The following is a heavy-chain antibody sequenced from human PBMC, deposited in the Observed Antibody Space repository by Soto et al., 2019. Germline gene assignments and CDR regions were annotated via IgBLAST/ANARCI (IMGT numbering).Heavy chain of an antibody. CDR2: IIPIFGTA. D-gene: IGHD6-19*01. V-gene: IGHV1-69*06. CDR1: GGTFSSYA. J-gene: IGHJ3*02. Sequence: GASVKVSCKASGGTFSSYAISWVRQAPGQGLEWMGGIIPIFGTANYAQRFQGRVTITADKSTSTAYMELSSLRSEDTAVYYCARDQQVGIAVAGPGGVFDIWGQGTMVTVSS. CDR3: ARDQQVGIAVAGPGGVFDI.